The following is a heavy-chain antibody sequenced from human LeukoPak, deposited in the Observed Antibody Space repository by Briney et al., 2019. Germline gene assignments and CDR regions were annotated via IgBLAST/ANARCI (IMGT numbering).Heavy chain of an antibody. D-gene: IGHD3-22*01. CDR2: MTGRGDNT. CDR1: GFTFSSYA. CDR3: ARNSSGFKLGDAFDI. V-gene: IGHV3-23*01. J-gene: IGHJ3*02. Sequence: PGGSLRLSCTASGFTFSSYAMSWVRQAPGKGLEWVSTMTGRGDNTYYADSVKGRFTVSRDNSNNVLYLQMNSLRVEDTAVYYCARNSSGFKLGDAFDIWGQGTMVTVSS.